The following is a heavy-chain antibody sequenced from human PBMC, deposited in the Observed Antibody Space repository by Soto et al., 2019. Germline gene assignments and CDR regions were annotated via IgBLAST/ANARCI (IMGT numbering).Heavy chain of an antibody. V-gene: IGHV1-2*04. CDR3: ARVKGGCSGGSCYHNWFDP. CDR2: INPNSGGT. CDR1: GYTFTGYY. D-gene: IGHD2-15*01. J-gene: IGHJ5*02. Sequence: QVQLVQSGAEVKRPGASVKVSCKASGYTFTGYYMHWVRQAPGQGLEWMGWINPNSGGTNYAQKFQGWVTMTRDTSSSTAYMELSRLRSDDTAVYYCARVKGGCSGGSCYHNWFDPWGQGTLVTVSS.